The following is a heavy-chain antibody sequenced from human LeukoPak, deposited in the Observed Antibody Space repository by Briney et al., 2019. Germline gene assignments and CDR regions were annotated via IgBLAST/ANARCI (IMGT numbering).Heavy chain of an antibody. CDR1: GFSLNTSGVA. J-gene: IGHJ4*02. V-gene: IGHV2-5*01. Sequence: SGPTLVNPTQTLTLTCTFSGFSLNTSGVAVGWIRQPPGKALEWLALIYWSDDKRYSPSLKSRLTITKDTSKNQAVLTMTNMDPVDTATYYCAHLANSNYYDSGVYYYYHYFDYWGQGTLVTVSS. CDR3: AHLANSNYYDSGVYYYYHYFDY. D-gene: IGHD3-22*01. CDR2: IYWSDDK.